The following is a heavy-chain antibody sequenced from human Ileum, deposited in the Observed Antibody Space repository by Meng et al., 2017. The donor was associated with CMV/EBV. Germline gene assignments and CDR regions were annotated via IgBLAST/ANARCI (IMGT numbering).Heavy chain of an antibody. CDR2: TGSNEVPK. CDR3: AKVRRGYYFDY. Sequence: GESLKISCEASGFSFSTSEMIWVRQAPGKGMEWISYTGSNEVPKFYADSVKGRFIISRDNAKKSLYLQMNSLRVDDTAVYYCAKVRRGYYFDYWGQGTLVTVSS. D-gene: IGHD3-16*01. V-gene: IGHV3-48*03. CDR1: GFSFSTSE. J-gene: IGHJ4*02.